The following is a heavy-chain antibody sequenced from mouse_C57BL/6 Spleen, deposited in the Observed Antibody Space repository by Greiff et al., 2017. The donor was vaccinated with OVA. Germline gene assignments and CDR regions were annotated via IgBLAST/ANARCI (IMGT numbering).Heavy chain of an antibody. J-gene: IGHJ3*01. Sequence: EVKLVESGGDLVKPGGSLKLSCAASGFTFSSYGMSWVRQTPDKRLEWVATISSGGSYTYYPDSVKGRFTISRDNAKNTLYLQMSSLKSEDTAMYYCASSSTMVTGAWFAYWGQGTLVTVSA. CDR3: ASSSTMVTGAWFAY. V-gene: IGHV5-6*01. CDR1: GFTFSSYG. CDR2: ISSGGSYT. D-gene: IGHD2-2*01.